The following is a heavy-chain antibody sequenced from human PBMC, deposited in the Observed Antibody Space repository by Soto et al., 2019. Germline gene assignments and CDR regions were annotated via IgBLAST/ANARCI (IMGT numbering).Heavy chain of an antibody. CDR3: AGNYDSSGYYQDY. CDR1: GGTFSSYT. Sequence: QVQLVQSGAEVKKPGSSVKVSCKASGGTFSSYTFSWVRQAPGQGLEWMGRIIPILGIANYAQKFQGRVTITADKSTSTASMELSSLRSEDTAVYYCAGNYDSSGYYQDYWGQGTLVTVSS. V-gene: IGHV1-69*02. D-gene: IGHD3-22*01. J-gene: IGHJ4*02. CDR2: IIPILGIA.